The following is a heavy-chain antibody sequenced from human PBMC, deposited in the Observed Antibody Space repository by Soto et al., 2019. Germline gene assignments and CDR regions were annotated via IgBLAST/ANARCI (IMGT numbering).Heavy chain of an antibody. J-gene: IGHJ4*02. D-gene: IGHD4-4*01. CDR2: IWYDGINK. V-gene: IGHV3-33*01. CDR1: GFTFSNYG. CDR3: AREASDYSRSMLVNY. Sequence: QVQLVESGGGVVRPGRSLRLSCAASGFTFSNYGMHWVRQAPGKGLEWVAVIWYDGINKYYADSVKGRFTISRDNSKNTLSLQMNSLRGEDTAVYYCAREASDYSRSMLVNYWGQGTLVTVSS.